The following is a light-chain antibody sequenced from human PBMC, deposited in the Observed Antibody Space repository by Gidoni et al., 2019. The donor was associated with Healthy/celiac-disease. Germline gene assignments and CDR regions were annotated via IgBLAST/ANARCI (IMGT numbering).Light chain of an antibody. J-gene: IGKJ3*01. CDR3: QQLNSYPLFT. CDR1: QGISSY. Sequence: DIQLTQSPSFLSASVGDRVTITCRASQGISSYLAWYQQKPGKAHKLLIYAASTLQSGVPSRFSGSGSGTEFTLTISILQPEDFATYFCQQLNSYPLFTFXPXTKVDIK. V-gene: IGKV1-9*01. CDR2: AAS.